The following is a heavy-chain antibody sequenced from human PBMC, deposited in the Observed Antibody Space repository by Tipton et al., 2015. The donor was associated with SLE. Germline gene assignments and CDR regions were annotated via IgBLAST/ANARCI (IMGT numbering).Heavy chain of an antibody. CDR1: GGSISTPTYY. J-gene: IGHJ5*02. V-gene: IGHV4-39*07. CDR2: IYYSGGT. Sequence: TLSLTCTVSGGSISTPTYYWAWVRQSPGEGLEWIGTIYYSGGTYYKSSLKSRATISLDTSKNQFSLKLTSVTAADTAVYYCARHVLVRDWLDPWGQGTLVTVSS. D-gene: IGHD2-2*01. CDR3: ARHVLVRDWLDP.